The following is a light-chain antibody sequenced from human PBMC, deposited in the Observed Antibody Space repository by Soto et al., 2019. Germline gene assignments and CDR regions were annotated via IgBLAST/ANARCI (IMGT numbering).Light chain of an antibody. J-gene: IGKJ1*01. CDR3: HQYKSYWGT. V-gene: IGKV1-5*01. CDR1: QSISSW. Sequence: DIQMTQSPSTLSASVGDRVTLTCRASQSISSWLAWYQQKPGKAPKLLISDASSLESGVPSRFRGSGSGTEFPLTICSLQPDDFASYSCHQYKSYWGTFGQGTKVEI. CDR2: DAS.